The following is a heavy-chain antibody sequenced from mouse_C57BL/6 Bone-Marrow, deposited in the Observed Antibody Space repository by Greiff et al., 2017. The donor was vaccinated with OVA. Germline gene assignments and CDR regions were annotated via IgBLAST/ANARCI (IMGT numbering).Heavy chain of an antibody. Sequence: QVQLQQSGPALVKPGASVKISCNASGYTFTDYYLNWVQQRPGQGLAWIGWIFPGSGSTCYNEMFMGKATLTVHKTSITAYMLLSSLASEDSAVYFCARPTWFAYWGQGTLVTVSA. CDR1: GYTFTDYY. V-gene: IGHV1-75*01. CDR3: ARPTWFAY. J-gene: IGHJ3*01. CDR2: IFPGSGST.